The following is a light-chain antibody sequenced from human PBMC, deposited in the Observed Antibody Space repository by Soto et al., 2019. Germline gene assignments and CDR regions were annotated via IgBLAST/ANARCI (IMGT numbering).Light chain of an antibody. CDR2: GAS. J-gene: IGKJ1*01. V-gene: IGKV3-20*01. CDR1: QSVSGTY. Sequence: NVLTQSPGPLSFPPGERAPLSSRAIQSVSGTYLIWYQQKPGQAPRLLLYGASSRATGVPDRFSGGGSGTAVTRTISRLEPEDFAVYYCQHFVYSRTWTFGQGTKVDIK. CDR3: QHFVYSRTWT.